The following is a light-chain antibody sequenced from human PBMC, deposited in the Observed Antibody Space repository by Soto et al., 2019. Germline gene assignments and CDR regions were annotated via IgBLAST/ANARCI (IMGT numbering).Light chain of an antibody. J-gene: IGKJ5*01. CDR2: EVS. CDR3: MQSIQLPT. Sequence: DIVMTQTPLSLSVTPGQPSSISCKSSQSLLHSDGKTYLYWXLQKPGXPPXXLIHEVSNRFSGVPDRLSGSGSGTDFTLKISRVDAEDVGVYYCMQSIQLPTFGQGTRLEIK. CDR1: QSLLHSDGKTY. V-gene: IGKV2D-29*01.